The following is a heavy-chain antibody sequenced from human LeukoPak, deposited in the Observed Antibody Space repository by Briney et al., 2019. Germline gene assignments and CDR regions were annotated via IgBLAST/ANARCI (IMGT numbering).Heavy chain of an antibody. Sequence: GGALRLSCAASGFTFSSYAMHWVRQAPGKGPEWVAVISYDGSNKYYADSVKGRFTISRDNSKNTLYLQMNSLRAEDTAVYYCAKDLVVYASRAFDIWGQGTMVTVSS. CDR2: ISYDGSNK. V-gene: IGHV3-30-3*01. J-gene: IGHJ3*02. D-gene: IGHD2-8*01. CDR3: AKDLVVYASRAFDI. CDR1: GFTFSSYA.